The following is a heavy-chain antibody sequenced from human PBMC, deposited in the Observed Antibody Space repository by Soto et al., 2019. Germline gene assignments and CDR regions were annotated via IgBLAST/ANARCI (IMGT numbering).Heavy chain of an antibody. Sequence: GGSLRLSCVVSGFTFSMYRMHWVRQVPGQSPFWVSRISDDGTTTNYADSVRGRFTISRDNSKNTLYLQWSSLKASDTAMYYCARQGRDGHNQGYGMDVWGQGTTVTVSS. CDR1: GFTFSMYR. CDR3: ARQGRDGHNQGYGMDV. V-gene: IGHV3-74*01. J-gene: IGHJ6*02. CDR2: ISDDGTTT.